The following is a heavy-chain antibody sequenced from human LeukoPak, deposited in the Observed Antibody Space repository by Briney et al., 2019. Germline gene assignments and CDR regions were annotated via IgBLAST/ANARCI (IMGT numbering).Heavy chain of an antibody. CDR3: ARAPHFFDTSGSRYYFDY. V-gene: IGHV4-34*01. Sequence: SETLSLTCAVYGESFSGYYWSWIRQPPGKGLEWIGEINHSGSTNYNPSLKSRVTISVDTSKNQFSLKLSSVTAADTAVYYCARAPHFFDTSGSRYYFDYWGQGALVTVSS. D-gene: IGHD3-22*01. CDR2: INHSGST. CDR1: GESFSGYY. J-gene: IGHJ4*02.